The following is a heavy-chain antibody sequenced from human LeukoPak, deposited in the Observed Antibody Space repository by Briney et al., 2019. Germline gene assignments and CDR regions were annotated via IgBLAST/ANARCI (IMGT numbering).Heavy chain of an antibody. CDR2: IKQDGSEK. CDR1: GFTFSSYW. J-gene: IGHJ4*02. V-gene: IGHV3-7*01. CDR3: ARGGWEPLDY. Sequence: GGSLRLSCAASGFTFSSYWMTWVRQAPGKGLEWVTNIKQDGSEKYYVDSVKGRFTISRDNAKNSLYLQMNSLRAEDTAVYLCARGGWEPLDYWGQGILVTVSS. D-gene: IGHD1-26*01.